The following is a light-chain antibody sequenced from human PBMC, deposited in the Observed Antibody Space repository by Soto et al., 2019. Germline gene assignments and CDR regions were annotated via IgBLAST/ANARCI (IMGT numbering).Light chain of an antibody. J-gene: IGLJ1*01. Sequence: QSVLTQPASVSGSPGQSITISCTGTRSDVGGYNFVSWYQQHPGKAPKLMIYDVSNRPSGVSNRFSGSKSGNTASLTISGPQAEDQAYYYCSSYRSSSTGVFGTGTKVTVL. V-gene: IGLV2-14*01. CDR2: DVS. CDR1: RSDVGGYNF. CDR3: SSYRSSSTGV.